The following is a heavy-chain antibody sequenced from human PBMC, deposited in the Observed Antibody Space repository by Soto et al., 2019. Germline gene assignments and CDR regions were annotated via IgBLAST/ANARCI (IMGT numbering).Heavy chain of an antibody. V-gene: IGHV5-51*01. CDR1: GYSFTSYW. Sequence: PGESLKISCKGSGYSFTSYWIGWVRQMPGKGLEWMGIIYPGDSDTRYSPSFQGQVTISADKSISTAYLQWSSLKASDTAMYYCARFGRGWASYSRSSIYYYYMDVWGKGTTVTVSS. D-gene: IGHD6-6*01. J-gene: IGHJ6*03. CDR2: IYPGDSDT. CDR3: ARFGRGWASYSRSSIYYYYMDV.